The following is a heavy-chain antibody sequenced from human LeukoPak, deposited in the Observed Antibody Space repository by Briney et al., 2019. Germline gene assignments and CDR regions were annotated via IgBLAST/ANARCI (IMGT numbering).Heavy chain of an antibody. CDR3: ARASGVDYYDSSGYYYATDFDY. Sequence: GGSLRLSCAASGFTFSSYTMNWVRQAPGKGLEWVSSISSSGNYIYYVDSVKGRFTISRDNAKNSLHLHMNSLRAEDTAVYYCARASGVDYYDSSGYYYATDFDYWGQGTLVTVSS. CDR1: GFTFSSYT. J-gene: IGHJ4*02. D-gene: IGHD3-22*01. V-gene: IGHV3-21*01. CDR2: ISSSGNYI.